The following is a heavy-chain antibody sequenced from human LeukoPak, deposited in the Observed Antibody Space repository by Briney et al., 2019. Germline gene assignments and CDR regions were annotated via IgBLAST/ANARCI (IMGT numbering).Heavy chain of an antibody. D-gene: IGHD4-11*01. J-gene: IGHJ5*02. CDR3: AKLVIPSHSKYFDP. Sequence: GGSLRLSCAASGFIFTNYAMSWVRQAPGKGLEWVSTISQGGETTYSADSVKGRFTISRDNSKNTLYLQISSLSAEDTAVYYCAKLVIPSHSKYFDPWGQGTLVTVSS. V-gene: IGHV3-23*01. CDR1: GFIFTNYA. CDR2: ISQGGETT.